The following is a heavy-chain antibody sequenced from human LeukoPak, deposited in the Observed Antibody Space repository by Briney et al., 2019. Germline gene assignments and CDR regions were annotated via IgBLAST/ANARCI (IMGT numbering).Heavy chain of an antibody. CDR1: GFTFSSYA. Sequence: GGSLRLSCAASGFTFSSYAMSWVRQAPGKGLEGVANIKEDGSVKYYVGAVKGRFTISRDNAENSLYLQMNSLRAEDTAVYYCATSSDAPGNYWGQGTLVTVSS. V-gene: IGHV3-7*01. D-gene: IGHD2-2*01. CDR3: ATSSDAPGNY. CDR2: IKEDGSVK. J-gene: IGHJ4*02.